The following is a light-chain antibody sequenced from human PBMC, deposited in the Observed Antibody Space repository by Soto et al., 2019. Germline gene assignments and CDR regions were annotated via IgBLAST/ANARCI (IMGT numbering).Light chain of an antibody. CDR3: QQYNDWPFT. J-gene: IGKJ3*01. Sequence: ETVMTQSPATLSMSPGERATLSCRASQSVSSNLAWYQQNPGQAPRLLIYGASTRATGTPARFSGSGSGTGFTLTISSLQSEDFAVYYWQQYNDWPFTFGPGTKVDIK. CDR2: GAS. V-gene: IGKV3-15*01. CDR1: QSVSSN.